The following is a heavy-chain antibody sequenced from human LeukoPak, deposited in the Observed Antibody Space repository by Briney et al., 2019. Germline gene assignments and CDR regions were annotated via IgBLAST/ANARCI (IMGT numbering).Heavy chain of an antibody. Sequence: GSLRLSCAASGFTFDDYAMHWVRQAPGKGLEWVSLISWDGGSTYYADSVKGRFTISRDNSKNSLYLQMNSLRAEDTALYYCAKGDCSSARCYPDYWGQGTLVTVSS. D-gene: IGHD2-2*01. CDR3: AKGDCSSARCYPDY. V-gene: IGHV3-43D*03. J-gene: IGHJ4*02. CDR1: GFTFDDYA. CDR2: ISWDGGST.